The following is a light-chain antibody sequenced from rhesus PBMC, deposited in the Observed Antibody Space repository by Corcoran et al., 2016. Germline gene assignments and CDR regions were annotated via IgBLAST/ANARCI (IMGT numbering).Light chain of an antibody. CDR2: AES. CDR3: QHSYGTPLT. Sequence: DIQMTQSPSSLSASVGDRVTITCRASENVNNYLHWYQQKPGKAPKLLIYAESTLQSGVPSRFSGGGSGTDYTFTISSLQPEDVATYYCQHSYGTPLTFGGWTKVEIK. J-gene: IGKJ4*01. CDR1: ENVNNY. V-gene: IGKV1-74*01.